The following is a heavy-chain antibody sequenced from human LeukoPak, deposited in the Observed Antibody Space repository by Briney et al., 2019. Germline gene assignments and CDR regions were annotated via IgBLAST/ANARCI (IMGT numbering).Heavy chain of an antibody. CDR2: IGGGGPTT. Sequence: GGSMRLSCAASGFTFSTYAMNWVRQAPAKGLEWVSTIGGGGPTTDYADSVKDRFTISRDNSKNTLYLQMNSLRAEDTAVYFCARGFLGGTDQYFDSWGQGTLVTVSS. D-gene: IGHD6-19*01. V-gene: IGHV3-23*01. CDR1: GFTFSTYA. CDR3: ARGFLGGTDQYFDS. J-gene: IGHJ4*02.